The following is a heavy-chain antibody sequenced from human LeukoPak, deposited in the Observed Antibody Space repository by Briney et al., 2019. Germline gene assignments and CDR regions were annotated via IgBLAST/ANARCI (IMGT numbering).Heavy chain of an antibody. V-gene: IGHV4-39*01. CDR3: ARHGIQLWFRWFDP. Sequence: SETLSLTCTVSGDSISSTTHYWGWIRQPPGAPLEWIANIFYLGATAYNPSLQSRVTISRDTSKNQFSLKLSSVTAADTAVYYCARHGIQLWFRWFDPWGQGTLVTVSS. J-gene: IGHJ5*02. CDR2: IFYLGAT. D-gene: IGHD5-18*01. CDR1: GDSISSTTHY.